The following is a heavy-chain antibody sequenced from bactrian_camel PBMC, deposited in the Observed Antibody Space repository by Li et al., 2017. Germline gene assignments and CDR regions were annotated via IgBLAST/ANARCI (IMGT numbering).Heavy chain of an antibody. Sequence: HVQLVESGGGSVQAGGSLRLSCAASGYTYNRNCMAWFRQAPGKEREGVARIATGSGNTYYADSVKGRFTISQDNAKNTVYLQMNSLKPEDTAMYYCAARGPYGYTKLSVRGFTYWGQGTQVTVS. CDR2: IATGSGNT. J-gene: IGHJ4*01. V-gene: IGHV3S1*01. D-gene: IGHD1*01. CDR3: AARGPYGYTKLSVRGFTY. CDR1: GYTYNRNC.